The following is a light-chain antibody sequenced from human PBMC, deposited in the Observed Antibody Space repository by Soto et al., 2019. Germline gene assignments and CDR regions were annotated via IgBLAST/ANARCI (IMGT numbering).Light chain of an antibody. Sequence: ALTQPPSVSGSPGQSVTISCTGTGSDFGRYNRVSWYQHTPGTAPKLLIYEVTNRPSGVPDRFSGSRSGNTASLTISGLQAEDDADYYCSSFTTSDTWVLGGGTKLTVL. CDR3: SSFTTSDTWV. V-gene: IGLV2-18*02. CDR2: EVT. J-gene: IGLJ3*02. CDR1: GSDFGRYNR.